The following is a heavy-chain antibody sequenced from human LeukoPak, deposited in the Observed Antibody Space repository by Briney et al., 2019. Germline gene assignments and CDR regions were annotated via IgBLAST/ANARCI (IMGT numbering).Heavy chain of an antibody. J-gene: IGHJ6*03. D-gene: IGHD5-12*01. CDR2: IGTAGDT. Sequence: PGGSLRLSCAASGFTFSSYDMHWVRQATGKGLEWVSAIGTAGDTYYPGSVKGRFTISRDNSKNTLYLQMNSLRAEDTAVYYCARVYSGYGVSYYYYYMDVWGKGTTVTVSS. CDR3: ARVYSGYGVSYYYYYMDV. CDR1: GFTFSSYD. V-gene: IGHV3-13*01.